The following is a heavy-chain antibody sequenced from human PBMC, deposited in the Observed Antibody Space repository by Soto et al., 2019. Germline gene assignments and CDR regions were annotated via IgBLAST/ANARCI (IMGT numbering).Heavy chain of an antibody. D-gene: IGHD3-9*01. J-gene: IGHJ5*02. CDR1: GGSISSYY. CDR2: IYYSGST. CDR3: AREGYYGHLTGYSHNCFDP. V-gene: IGHV4-59*01. Sequence: SETLSLTCTVSGGSISSYYWSWIRQPPGKGLEWIGYIYYSGSTNYNPSLKSRVTISVDTSKNQFSLKLSSVTAADTAVYYSAREGYYGHLTGYSHNCFDPWGQGTLVTVSS.